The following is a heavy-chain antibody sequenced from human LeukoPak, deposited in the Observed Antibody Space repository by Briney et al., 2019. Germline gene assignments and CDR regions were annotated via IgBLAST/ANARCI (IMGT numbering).Heavy chain of an antibody. CDR3: AKGTKDYYGSGSFYLSRDHFISR. D-gene: IGHD3-10*01. CDR2: IRYDGSNK. J-gene: IGHJ4*02. Sequence: GGSLRLSCAASEFTFISYGMHWVRQAPGKVLEWVAFIRYDGSNKYYADSVKGRFTISRDNSKHTLYLQMDSLRPEDTAVYFCAKGTKDYYGSGSFYLSRDHFISRWGQGTLVTVSS. V-gene: IGHV3-30*02. CDR1: EFTFISYG.